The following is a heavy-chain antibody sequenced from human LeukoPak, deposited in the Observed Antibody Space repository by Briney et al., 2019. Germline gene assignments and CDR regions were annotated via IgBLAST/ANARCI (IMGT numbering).Heavy chain of an antibody. CDR3: ARKGTYYYGSGSYYP. J-gene: IGHJ5*02. V-gene: IGHV4-34*01. Sequence: SETLSLTCAVYGGSFSGYYWSWIRQPPGKGLEWIGEINHSGSTNCNPSLKSRVTISVDTSKNQFSLKLSSVTAADTAVYYCARKGTYYYGSGSYYPWGQGTLVTVSS. D-gene: IGHD3-10*01. CDR2: INHSGST. CDR1: GGSFSGYY.